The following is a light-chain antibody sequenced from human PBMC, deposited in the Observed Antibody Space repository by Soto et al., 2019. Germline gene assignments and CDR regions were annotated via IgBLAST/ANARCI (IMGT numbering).Light chain of an antibody. CDR3: QHYGHSLPWT. V-gene: IGKV3-20*01. J-gene: IGKJ1*01. CDR1: PSLTSRY. Sequence: EVVLTQSPGTLSLSLGERATLSCRASPSLTSRYLAWFQQKPGQAPRLLIYGAYSRATGIPDRFSGSGSGTDFTLTISRLEPEDFAVYYCQHYGHSLPWTFGQGTRVEIK. CDR2: GAY.